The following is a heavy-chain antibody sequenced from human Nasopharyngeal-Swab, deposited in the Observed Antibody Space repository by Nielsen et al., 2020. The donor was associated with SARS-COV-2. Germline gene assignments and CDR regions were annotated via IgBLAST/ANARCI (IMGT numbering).Heavy chain of an antibody. CDR1: GGSISSYY. Sequence: SETLSLTCTVSGGSISSYYWSWIRQPPGKGLEWIGCVDSSGSTNYKPSLKSRVTISVDTSKNQFSLNLSSVTAADTAVYYCARDRQDYDFWSGYYTGGMDVWGQGTTVTVSS. D-gene: IGHD3-3*01. CDR2: VDSSGST. J-gene: IGHJ6*02. CDR3: ARDRQDYDFWSGYYTGGMDV. V-gene: IGHV4-59*13.